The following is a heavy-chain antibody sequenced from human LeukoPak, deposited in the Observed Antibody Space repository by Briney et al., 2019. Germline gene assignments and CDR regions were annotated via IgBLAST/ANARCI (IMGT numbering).Heavy chain of an antibody. CDR3: AREEAWYSSSWYDDY. D-gene: IGHD6-13*01. CDR2: ISSSSSYI. J-gene: IGHJ4*02. Sequence: PGGSLRLSCAASGFTFSSYSMNWVRQAPGKGLEWVSSISSSSSYIYYADSVKGRFTISRDNAKNSLYLQMNSLRAEDTAVYYCAREEAWYSSSWYDDYWGQGTLVTVSS. CDR1: GFTFSSYS. V-gene: IGHV3-21*01.